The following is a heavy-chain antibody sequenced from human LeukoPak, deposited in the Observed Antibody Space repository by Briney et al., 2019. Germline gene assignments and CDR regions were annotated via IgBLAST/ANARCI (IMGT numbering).Heavy chain of an antibody. D-gene: IGHD4-17*01. CDR3: ASNGDDYGDYPADAFDI. J-gene: IGHJ3*02. CDR2: IYYSGST. CDR1: GGSISSGGYY. Sequence: SQTLSLTCTVSGGSISSGGYYWSWIRQHPGKGLEWIGYIYYSGSTYYNPSLKSRVTISEDTSKNQFSLKLSSVTAADTAVYYCASNGDDYGDYPADAFDIWGQGTMVTVSS. V-gene: IGHV4-31*03.